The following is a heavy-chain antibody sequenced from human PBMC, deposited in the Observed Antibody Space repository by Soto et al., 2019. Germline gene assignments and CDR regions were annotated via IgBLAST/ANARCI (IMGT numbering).Heavy chain of an antibody. CDR2: IYWNGDK. J-gene: IGHJ4*02. V-gene: IGHV2-5*01. CDR1: GFSLSTRGVG. Sequence: QITLKESGPTLGKPTQILTLTCTFSGFSLSTRGVGVCWIRHPPGKALESLALIYWNGDKRYSPSLKSRLPITPATTKTPVVLTMTNMDPVDTATYFYARQRLAGTTDFDYWGQGTLVTVSS. D-gene: IGHD1-26*01. CDR3: ARQRLAGTTDFDY.